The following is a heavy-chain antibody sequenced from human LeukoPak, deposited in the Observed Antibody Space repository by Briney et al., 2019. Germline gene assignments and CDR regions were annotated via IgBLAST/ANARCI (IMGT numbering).Heavy chain of an antibody. J-gene: IGHJ4*02. CDR3: ARRRAGFDY. D-gene: IGHD6-19*01. V-gene: IGHV4-34*01. CDR2: INHSGST. Sequence: SETLSLTCAVYGGSFSGYYWSWIRQPPGKGLEWIGEINHSGSTNYNPSLKSRVTISVDTSKNQFSLKLSSVTAADTAVYYCARRRAGFDYWGQGTLVTVSS. CDR1: GGSFSGYY.